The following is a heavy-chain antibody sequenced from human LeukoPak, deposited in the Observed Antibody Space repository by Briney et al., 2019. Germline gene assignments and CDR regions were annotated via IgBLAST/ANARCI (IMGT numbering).Heavy chain of an antibody. Sequence: GGSLRLSCAASGFTFSDYYMSWIRQAPGKGLEWVSAISGSGGSTYYADSVKGRFTISRDNSKNTLYLQMNSLRAEDTAVYYCAKDPELQLWIAAFFDYWGQGTLVTVSS. CDR3: AKDPELQLWIAAFFDY. CDR2: ISGSGGST. D-gene: IGHD5-18*01. J-gene: IGHJ4*02. CDR1: GFTFSDYY. V-gene: IGHV3-23*01.